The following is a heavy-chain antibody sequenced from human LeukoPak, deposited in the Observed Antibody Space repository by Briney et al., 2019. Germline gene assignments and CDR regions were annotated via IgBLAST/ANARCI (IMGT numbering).Heavy chain of an antibody. J-gene: IGHJ3*02. CDR2: IYYSGST. CDR1: GGSISSGDYY. D-gene: IGHD2-2*01. Sequence: SETLSLTCTVSGGSISSGDYYWSWLRQPPGTGLEWIGYIYYSGSTYYNPSLKSRVTISVDTSKNQSSLKLSSVTAADTAVYYCARGSDCSSTSCLTDAFDIWGQGTMVTVSS. V-gene: IGHV4-30-4*01. CDR3: ARGSDCSSTSCLTDAFDI.